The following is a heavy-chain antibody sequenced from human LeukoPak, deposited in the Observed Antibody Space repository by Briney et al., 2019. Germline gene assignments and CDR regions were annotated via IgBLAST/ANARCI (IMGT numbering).Heavy chain of an antibody. CDR1: GYTFTSYY. Sequence: ASVKVSCKASGYTFTSYYMHWVRQAPGQGLEWMGIINPSGGSTSYAQKLQGRVTMTRDTSISTAYMELSSLRSEDTAVYYCARKSVGSSSWKAAFDPWGQGTLVTVSS. V-gene: IGHV1-46*01. CDR2: INPSGGST. D-gene: IGHD6-13*01. CDR3: ARKSVGSSSWKAAFDP. J-gene: IGHJ5*02.